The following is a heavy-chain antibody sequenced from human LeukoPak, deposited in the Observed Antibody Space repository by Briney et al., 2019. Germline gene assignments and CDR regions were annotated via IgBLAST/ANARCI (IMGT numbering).Heavy chain of an antibody. V-gene: IGHV3-23*01. CDR3: ATDRALSGSYYFDY. CDR1: GFTLNSDA. J-gene: IGHJ4*02. Sequence: GGSLRLSCAASGFTLNSDAMSWVRQAPGKGLEWVSAINAGSTHYAGSVKGRFTISRDNSKNTLYLQLNSLRSEDTAVYYCATDRALSGSYYFDYWGQGTLVTVSS. CDR2: INAGST. D-gene: IGHD1-26*01.